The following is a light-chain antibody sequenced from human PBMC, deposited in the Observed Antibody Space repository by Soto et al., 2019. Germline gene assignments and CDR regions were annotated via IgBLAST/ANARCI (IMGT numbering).Light chain of an antibody. V-gene: IGKV3-15*01. CDR2: GAS. CDR1: QSVSSD. Sequence: EIVLTQSPVTLSVAPGERATLSCRASQSVSSDLAWFQQKPGQAPRLLMYGASTRATGIPARFSGRGSGTEFTLTISSLQSEDFALYHCQQYNNWPLTFGGGTKVEIK. J-gene: IGKJ4*01. CDR3: QQYNNWPLT.